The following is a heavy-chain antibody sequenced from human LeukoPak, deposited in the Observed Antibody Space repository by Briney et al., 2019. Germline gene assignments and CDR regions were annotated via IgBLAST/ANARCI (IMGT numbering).Heavy chain of an antibody. CDR1: GGSISGSSYY. D-gene: IGHD3-22*01. V-gene: IGHV4-39*01. CDR2: IYYSGST. Sequence: PSETLSLTCTVYGGSISGSSYYWGWIRQPPGTWLEWIRSIYYSGSTYYNPSLKSRVTISVDTSKNQFSLKLSSVTAADTAVYYCARQSSGYYLWGQGTLVTVSS. CDR3: ARQSSGYYL. J-gene: IGHJ4*02.